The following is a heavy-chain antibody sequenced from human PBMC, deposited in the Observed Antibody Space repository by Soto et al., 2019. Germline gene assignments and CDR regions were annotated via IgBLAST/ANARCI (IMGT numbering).Heavy chain of an antibody. CDR3: AKVKGGTAAGRGWWFDP. CDR2: ISGSGSST. D-gene: IGHD6-13*01. CDR1: GFTFSSYV. J-gene: IGHJ5*02. V-gene: IGHV3-23*01. Sequence: PGGSLRLSCAASGFTFSSYVMAWVRQAPGKGLEWVSGISGSGSSTYYADSVKGRFTISRDNSQTTLYLQMNSLRAEETAVYYCAKVKGGTAAGRGWWFDPWGQGTLVTVSS.